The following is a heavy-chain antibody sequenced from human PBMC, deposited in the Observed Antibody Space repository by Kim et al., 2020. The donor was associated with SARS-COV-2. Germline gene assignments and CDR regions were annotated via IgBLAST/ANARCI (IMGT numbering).Heavy chain of an antibody. CDR3: ARDGGSHSQYGMDV. V-gene: IGHV1-3*01. Sequence: QKFQGRVTITRDTSASTAYMELSSLRSEDTAVYYCARDGGSHSQYGMDVWGQGTTVTVSS. J-gene: IGHJ6*02. D-gene: IGHD3-16*01.